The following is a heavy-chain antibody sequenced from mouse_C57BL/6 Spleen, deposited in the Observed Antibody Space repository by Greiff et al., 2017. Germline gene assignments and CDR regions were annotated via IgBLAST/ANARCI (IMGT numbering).Heavy chain of an antibody. CDR1: GYTFTSYW. D-gene: IGHD1-1*01. Sequence: QVQLQQSGAELVKPGASVKLSCKASGYTFTSYWMHWVKQRPGQGLEWIGMIHPNSGSTNYNEKFKSKATLTVDKSSSTAYMQLSSLTSEDSAVYYCARRNYYGSSYDGYAMDYWGQGTSVTVSS. CDR3: ARRNYYGSSYDGYAMDY. V-gene: IGHV1-64*01. J-gene: IGHJ4*01. CDR2: IHPNSGST.